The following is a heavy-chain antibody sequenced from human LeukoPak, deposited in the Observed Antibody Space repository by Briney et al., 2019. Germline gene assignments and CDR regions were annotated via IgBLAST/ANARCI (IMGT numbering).Heavy chain of an antibody. CDR2: ISYDGSTK. CDR1: GFTFSSYG. D-gene: IGHD3/OR15-3a*01. Sequence: PGGSLRLSCAASGFTFSSYGMHWVRQAPGKGLEWVAVISYDGSTKYYAVSVKGRFTISRGNSKDTLYLQMNSLRGDDTAVYYCARGAHFWTAYYAGGWFDPWGQGTLVTVSS. J-gene: IGHJ5*02. V-gene: IGHV3-30*03. CDR3: ARGAHFWTAYYAGGWFDP.